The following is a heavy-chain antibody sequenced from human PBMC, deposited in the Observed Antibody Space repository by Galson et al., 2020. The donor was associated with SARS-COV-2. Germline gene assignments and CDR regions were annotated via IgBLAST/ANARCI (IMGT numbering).Heavy chain of an antibody. D-gene: IGHD3-10*01. Sequence: VSAIGGSGGTTYYGDSVKGRFSISRDNSRDTVYLEMNSLRAEDTAVYYCARRDITGAHDYWGQGTLVTVSS. V-gene: IGHV3-23*01. CDR3: ARRDITGAHDY. J-gene: IGHJ4*02. CDR2: IGGSGGTT.